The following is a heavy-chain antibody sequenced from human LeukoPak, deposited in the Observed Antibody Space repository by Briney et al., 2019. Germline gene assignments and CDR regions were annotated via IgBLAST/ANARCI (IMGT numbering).Heavy chain of an antibody. CDR3: ASLYSSGGGDAFDI. D-gene: IGHD6-19*01. Sequence: GASVKVSCKASGGTFSSYAISWVRQAPGQGLEWMGRIIPILGIANYAQKFQGRVTITADKSTSTAYMELSSLRSEDTAVYYCASLYSSGGGDAFDIWGQGAMVTVSS. J-gene: IGHJ3*02. V-gene: IGHV1-69*04. CDR1: GGTFSSYA. CDR2: IIPILGIA.